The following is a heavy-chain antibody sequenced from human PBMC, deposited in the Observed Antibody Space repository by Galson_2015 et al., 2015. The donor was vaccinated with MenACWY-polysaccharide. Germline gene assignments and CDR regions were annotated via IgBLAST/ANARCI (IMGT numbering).Heavy chain of an antibody. V-gene: IGHV3-23*01. CDR3: AKAWDEYSGGWVEGTNFDY. CDR2: ISGSGGST. J-gene: IGHJ4*02. CDR1: GFTFSSYA. Sequence: SLRLSCAASGFTFSSYAISWVRQAPGKGLEWVSAISGSGGSTYYADSVKGRFTISRDNSKNTLYLQMNSLRAEDTAVYYCAKAWDEYSGGWVEGTNFDYWGQGTLVTVSS. D-gene: IGHD6-19*01.